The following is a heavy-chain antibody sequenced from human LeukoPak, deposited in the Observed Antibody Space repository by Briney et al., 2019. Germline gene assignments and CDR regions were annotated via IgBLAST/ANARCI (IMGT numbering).Heavy chain of an antibody. V-gene: IGHV3-74*01. J-gene: IGHJ4*02. CDR3: AKSSSGWYGGDY. D-gene: IGHD6-19*01. Sequence: GGSLRLSCAASGFTFSSYWMHWVRQAPGKGLVWVSRINSDGSSTSYADSVKGRFTISRDNAKNTLYLQMNSLRAEDTAVYYCAKSSSGWYGGDYWGQGTLVTVSS. CDR1: GFTFSSYW. CDR2: INSDGSST.